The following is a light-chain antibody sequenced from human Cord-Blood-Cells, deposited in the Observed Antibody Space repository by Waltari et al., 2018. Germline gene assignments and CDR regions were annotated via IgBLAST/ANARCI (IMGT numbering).Light chain of an antibody. CDR1: QSISSY. CDR3: QQSYSTPRT. CDR2: AAS. Sequence: QMTQSSSSLSASVGDRVTITCRASQSISSYLNWYQQKPGKAPKVLIYAASSWQSGVPSRFSGSGSGTDFTLTISSLQPEDFATYYCQQSYSTPRTFGPGTKVDIK. J-gene: IGKJ3*01. V-gene: IGKV1-39*01.